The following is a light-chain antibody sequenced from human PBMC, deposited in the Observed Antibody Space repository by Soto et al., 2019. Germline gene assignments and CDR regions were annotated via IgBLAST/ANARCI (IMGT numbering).Light chain of an antibody. J-gene: IGKJ2*01. CDR1: ETTTAW. Sequence: DIQMTQSPSTLSASVGDRVTITCRASETTTAWVAWYQQKPGKAPKLLIYKTSSLESGVPSRFSGSGSGTEFTLTISSLQPDDLATYFCQEYNPCSYTFGQGTKLEI. CDR2: KTS. CDR3: QEYNPCSYT. V-gene: IGKV1-5*03.